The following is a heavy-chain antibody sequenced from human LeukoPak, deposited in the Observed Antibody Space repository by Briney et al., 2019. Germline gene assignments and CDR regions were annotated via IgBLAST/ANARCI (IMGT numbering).Heavy chain of an antibody. CDR2: IYRSGST. V-gene: IGHV4-38-2*02. CDR3: ASDVGPYSGTLHHPVY. CDR1: GYSISSGYY. J-gene: IGHJ4*02. Sequence: SETLSLTCTVSGYSISSGYYWGWIRQPPGKGPEWTGSIYRSGSTYYNPSLNSRVTMSIDTSKNQFSLKLSSMTAADTAVYYCASDVGPYSGTLHHPVYWGQGTLVTVSS. D-gene: IGHD1-26*01.